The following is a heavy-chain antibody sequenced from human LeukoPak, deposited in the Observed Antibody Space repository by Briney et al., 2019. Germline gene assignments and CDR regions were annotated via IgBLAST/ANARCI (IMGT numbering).Heavy chain of an antibody. CDR3: ASPAMAFIDQGRYNYYYYMDV. Sequence: SETLSLTCTVSGGSISSSSYYWGWIRQPPGKGLEWIGSIYYSGSTYYNPSLKSRVTISVDTSKNQFSLKLSSVTAADTAVYYCASPAMAFIDQGRYNYYYYMDVWGKGTTVTVSS. CDR1: GGSISSSSYY. D-gene: IGHD5-18*01. J-gene: IGHJ6*03. CDR2: IYYSGST. V-gene: IGHV4-39*07.